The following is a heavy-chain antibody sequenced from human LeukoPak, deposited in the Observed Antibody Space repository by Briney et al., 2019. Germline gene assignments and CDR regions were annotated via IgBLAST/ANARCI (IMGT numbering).Heavy chain of an antibody. V-gene: IGHV3-30*18. CDR3: AKDGSSWSIYYYYGMDV. D-gene: IGHD6-13*01. J-gene: IGHJ6*02. CDR1: GXTFSSYG. Sequence: PGXXXRLSCAASGXTFSSYGMHWVRQAPGKGLEWVAVISYDGSNKYYADSVKGRFTISRDNSKNTLYLQMNSLRAEDTAVYYCAKDGSSWSIYYYYGMDVWGQGTTVTVSS. CDR2: ISYDGSNK.